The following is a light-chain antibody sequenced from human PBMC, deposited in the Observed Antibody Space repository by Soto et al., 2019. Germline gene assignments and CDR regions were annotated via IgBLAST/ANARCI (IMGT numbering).Light chain of an antibody. J-gene: IGLJ2*01. CDR3: CSRL. Sequence: QSVLTQPASVSGSPEQSITISCTGTSTDPATYDLVSWYQQHPGKAPQLIIYEVAKRPSGVSARFSGSQSGDTASLTISGLQAADEAYYYCCSRLFGGGTKLTVL. CDR2: EVA. CDR1: STDPATYDL. V-gene: IGLV2-23*02.